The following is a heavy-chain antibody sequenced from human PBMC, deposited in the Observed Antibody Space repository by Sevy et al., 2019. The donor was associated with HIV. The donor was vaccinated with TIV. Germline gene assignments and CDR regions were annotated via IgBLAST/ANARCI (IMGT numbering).Heavy chain of an antibody. J-gene: IGHJ6*02. V-gene: IGHV1-24*01. CDR1: GYTLSKLP. Sequence: ASVKVSCKVSGYTLSKLPMHWVRQAPGIGLEWMGGFDPEDDETIYAQKFQGRVIMTEDTSSDTAYMELSSLRSEDTAVYYCATLDFWSDYPFYGVDVWGQGTTVTVSS. D-gene: IGHD3-3*01. CDR2: FDPEDDET. CDR3: ATLDFWSDYPFYGVDV.